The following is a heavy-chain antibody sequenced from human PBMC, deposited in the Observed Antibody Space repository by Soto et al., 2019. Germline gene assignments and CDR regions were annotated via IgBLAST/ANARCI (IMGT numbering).Heavy chain of an antibody. V-gene: IGHV3-48*02. CDR3: ARMLRGMDV. D-gene: IGHD2-8*01. J-gene: IGHJ6*02. Sequence: VQLVESGGRSVQPGGSLRLSCSASGFLFSSYTMNWVRQAPGKGLEWVAYISTSSSTIYYADRVKGRFTISRDNGRNSVHLQMNSLRDKDTAIYYCARMLRGMDVWGHGTAVTVSS. CDR1: GFLFSSYT. CDR2: ISTSSSTI.